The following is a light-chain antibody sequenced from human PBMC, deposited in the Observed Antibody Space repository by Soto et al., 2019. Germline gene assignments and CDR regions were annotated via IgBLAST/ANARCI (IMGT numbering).Light chain of an antibody. J-gene: IGKJ2*01. CDR1: QNIIKY. V-gene: IGKV1-39*01. CDR3: QQTYTTPYT. CDR2: GAS. Sequence: DIQMTQSPSSLFASVGDRVTITCRTSQNIIKYLNWYQQKPGKAPKFLIYGASTLQTGVPSRFSGGGSGTDFTLTISSLQPEDFATYYCQQTYTTPYTFGQGTKLDIK.